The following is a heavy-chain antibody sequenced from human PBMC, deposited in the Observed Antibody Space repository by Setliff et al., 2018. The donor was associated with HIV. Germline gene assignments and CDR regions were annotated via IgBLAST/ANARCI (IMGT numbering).Heavy chain of an antibody. J-gene: IGHJ4*02. Sequence: PSETLSLSCAASGFTFNDFSMNWVRQAPGKGLEWVSSISSSSSSYTNYADSVKGRFTISRDNAKNSLYLQMNSLRAEDTTVYYCASSSTGGTPIVDYWGQGTLVTVSS. CDR3: ASSSTGGTPIVDY. CDR2: ISSSSSSYT. D-gene: IGHD6-6*01. V-gene: IGHV3-21*04. CDR1: GFTFNDFS.